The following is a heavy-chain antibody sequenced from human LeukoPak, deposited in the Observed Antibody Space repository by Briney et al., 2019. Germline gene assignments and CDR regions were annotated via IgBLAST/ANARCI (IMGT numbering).Heavy chain of an antibody. V-gene: IGHV4-31*03. Sequence: SETLSLTCTVSGASIGSGGYFWGWIRQHPWKGLEWMGYFFYSGSTYYNPSLKSRVTISVDTSKNQISLKLSSVTAADTAVYYCARAPGSAYNAYYFDYWGQGTLVTVSS. J-gene: IGHJ4*02. CDR2: FFYSGST. D-gene: IGHD1-1*01. CDR3: ARAPGSAYNAYYFDY. CDR1: GASIGSGGYF.